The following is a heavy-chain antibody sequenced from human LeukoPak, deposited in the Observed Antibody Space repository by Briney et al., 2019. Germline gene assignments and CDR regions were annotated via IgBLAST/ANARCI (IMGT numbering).Heavy chain of an antibody. V-gene: IGHV3-23*01. CDR3: AKMKGHPLPKYYMDV. Sequence: GGSLRLSCAASGFTFSGFAMSWVRWTPGKGLEWVSGISGTGDNTLYADSVKGRFTISRDNSKNTLYLEMNSLRAEDTAIYYCAKMKGHPLPKYYMDVWGQGTTVTVSS. J-gene: IGHJ6*01. D-gene: IGHD1-26*01. CDR2: ISGTGDNT. CDR1: GFTFSGFA.